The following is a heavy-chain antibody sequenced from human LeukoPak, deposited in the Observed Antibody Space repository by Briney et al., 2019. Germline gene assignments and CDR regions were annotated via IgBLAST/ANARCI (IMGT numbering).Heavy chain of an antibody. CDR3: ATDLGDSDNYLNDAFDL. CDR1: GYSLTELS. J-gene: IGHJ3*01. V-gene: IGHV1-24*01. D-gene: IGHD3-22*01. Sequence: ASVKVSCKVSGYSLTELSIHWVRQAPGTGLEWMGGFDPESGETIYAEQFEAGVTMTEDTSTDTAYMELSSLRSEDTGSYFCATDLGDSDNYLNDAFDLWGQGTMVTVS. CDR2: FDPESGET.